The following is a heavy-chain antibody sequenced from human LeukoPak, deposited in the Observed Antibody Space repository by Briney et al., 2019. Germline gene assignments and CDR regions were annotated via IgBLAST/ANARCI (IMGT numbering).Heavy chain of an antibody. CDR2: IYHSGST. Sequence: PSETLSLTCAVSGGSISSSNWWSWVRRPPGKGLEWIGEIYHSGSTNYNPSLKSRVTISVDKSKNQFSLKLSSVTAADTAVYYCARDGYYYDSSGYEGNDAFDIWGQGTMVTVSS. V-gene: IGHV4-4*02. CDR3: ARDGYYYDSSGYEGNDAFDI. D-gene: IGHD3-22*01. J-gene: IGHJ3*02. CDR1: GGSISSSNW.